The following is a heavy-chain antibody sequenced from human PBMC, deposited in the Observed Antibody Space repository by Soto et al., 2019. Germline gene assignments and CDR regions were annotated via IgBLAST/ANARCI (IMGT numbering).Heavy chain of an antibody. CDR1: GLAFGNYA. CDR3: AKDRAFNYFYGMDV. J-gene: IGHJ6*02. V-gene: IGHV3-23*01. D-gene: IGHD3-10*01. Sequence: PGGSLRLSCRASGLAFGNYAMNWVRQVPGRGLEWVAGVNTNGRSTYYADSVRGRFTISRDNSKITVYLQMSSLRAEDTAVYYCAKDRAFNYFYGMDVWGQGTTVTVSS. CDR2: VNTNGRST.